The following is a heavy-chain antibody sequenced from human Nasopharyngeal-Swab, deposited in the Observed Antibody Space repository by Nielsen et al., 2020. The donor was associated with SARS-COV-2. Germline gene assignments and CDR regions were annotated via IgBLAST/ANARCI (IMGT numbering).Heavy chain of an antibody. CDR3: ARHANYDYVWGSYRPHDAFDI. CDR1: GGSISSYY. Sequence: ESLKIPCTVSGGSISSYYWSWIRQPPGKGLEWIGYIYYSGSTNYNPSLKSRVTISVDTSKNQFSLKLSSVTAADTAVYYCARHANYDYVWGSYRPHDAFDIWGQGTMVTVSS. J-gene: IGHJ3*02. V-gene: IGHV4-59*08. CDR2: IYYSGST. D-gene: IGHD3-16*02.